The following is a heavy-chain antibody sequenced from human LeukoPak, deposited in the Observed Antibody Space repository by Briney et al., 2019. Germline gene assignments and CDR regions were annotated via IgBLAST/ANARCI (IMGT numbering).Heavy chain of an antibody. Sequence: GGSLRLSCAASGFTFSDYYMSWIRQAPGKGLEWVSYISSSGSTIYYADSVKGRFTISRDNAKNSLYLQMNSLRAEDTAVYYCAREDSSSWPQLDYWGQGTLVTVSS. J-gene: IGHJ4*02. V-gene: IGHV3-11*04. D-gene: IGHD6-13*01. CDR3: AREDSSSWPQLDY. CDR2: ISSSGSTI. CDR1: GFTFSDYY.